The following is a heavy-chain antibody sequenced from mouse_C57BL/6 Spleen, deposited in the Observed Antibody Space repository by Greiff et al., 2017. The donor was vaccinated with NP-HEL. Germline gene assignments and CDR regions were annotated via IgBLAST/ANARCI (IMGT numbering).Heavy chain of an antibody. D-gene: IGHD2-5*01. CDR3: ATYYSNYGYFDV. J-gene: IGHJ1*03. CDR2: IYPGSGST. V-gene: IGHV1-55*01. Sequence: QVQLQQPGAVLVKPGASVKMSCKASGYTFTSYWITWVKQRPGQGLEWIGDIYPGSGSTNYNEKFKSKATLTVDTSSSTAYMQLSSLTSEDSAVYYCATYYSNYGYFDVWGTGTTVTVSS. CDR1: GYTFTSYW.